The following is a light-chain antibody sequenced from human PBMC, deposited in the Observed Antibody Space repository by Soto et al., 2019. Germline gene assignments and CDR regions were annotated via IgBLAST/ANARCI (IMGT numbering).Light chain of an antibody. CDR2: VAS. CDR3: QQYGSSPPLT. CDR1: QSVSSSY. V-gene: IGKV3-20*01. Sequence: DIVLTQSPGTLSLSPGERATLSCRASQSVSSSYLAWYQQKPGQAPRLLIYVASSRATGIPDRFSGSGSGTDFTLTISSMEPEDFAVYYCQQYGSSPPLTFGGGTKVEIK. J-gene: IGKJ4*01.